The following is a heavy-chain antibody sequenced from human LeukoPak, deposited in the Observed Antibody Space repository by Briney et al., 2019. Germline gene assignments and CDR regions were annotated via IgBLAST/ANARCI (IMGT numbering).Heavy chain of an antibody. Sequence: SVKVSCKASGGTFSSYAISWVRQAPGQGLEWMGRIIPVLGIANYAQKFQGRVTITADKSTSTAYMELSSLRSEDTAVYYCARKVTGSVSDDYWGQGTLVTVSS. J-gene: IGHJ4*02. V-gene: IGHV1-69*04. D-gene: IGHD2-21*02. CDR3: ARKVTGSVSDDY. CDR2: IIPVLGIA. CDR1: GGTFSSYA.